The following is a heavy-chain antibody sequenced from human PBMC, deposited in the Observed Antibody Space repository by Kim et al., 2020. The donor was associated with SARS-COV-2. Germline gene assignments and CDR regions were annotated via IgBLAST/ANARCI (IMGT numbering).Heavy chain of an antibody. J-gene: IGHJ4*02. CDR3: ARGYSSGYYSYFGY. V-gene: IGHV1-46*01. CDR2: INPSDGYT. D-gene: IGHD3-22*01. Sequence: ASVKVSCKSSGYSFTNYYMHWVRQAPGQGLEWMGIINPSDGYTYYAQKFQGRVTMTRDTSTSTVYMELSSLRSEESAVYFCARGYSSGYYSYFGYWGQGT. CDR1: GYSFTNYY.